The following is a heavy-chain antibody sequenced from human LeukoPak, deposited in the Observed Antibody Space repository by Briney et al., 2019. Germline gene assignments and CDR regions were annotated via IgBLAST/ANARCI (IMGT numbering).Heavy chain of an antibody. V-gene: IGHV1-3*01. J-gene: IGHJ4*02. Sequence: GASVKVSCKASGYTFTSYAMHWVRQAPGQRLEWMGWINAGNGNTKYSQKFQGRVTITRDTSASTAYMELSSLRSEDTAVYYCARDQGYSGYDFYFDYWGRGTLVSVSS. CDR1: GYTFTSYA. CDR3: ARDQGYSGYDFYFDY. D-gene: IGHD5-12*01. CDR2: INAGNGNT.